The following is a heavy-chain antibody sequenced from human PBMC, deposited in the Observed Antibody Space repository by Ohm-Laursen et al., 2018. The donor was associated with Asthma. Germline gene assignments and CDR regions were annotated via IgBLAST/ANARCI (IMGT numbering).Heavy chain of an antibody. V-gene: IGHV4-4*02. D-gene: IGHD4-23*01. CDR2: IEYTGTT. CDR1: GDSLRATGTNSQW. Sequence: SETLSLTCAVSGDSLRATGTNSQWWSWLRQPPGKGLEWIGEIEYTGTTNYSPSLKSRVTISVDTSKNQFSLRVSSVTSADTAVYYCAREPTTVAPWFFDLWGRGTLVTVSS. J-gene: IGHJ2*01. CDR3: AREPTTVAPWFFDL.